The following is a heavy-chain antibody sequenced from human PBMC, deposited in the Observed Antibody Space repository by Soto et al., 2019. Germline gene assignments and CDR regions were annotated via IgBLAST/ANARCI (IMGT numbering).Heavy chain of an antibody. CDR2: IYYSGST. CDR1: GGSISSSSYY. V-gene: IGHV4-39*01. D-gene: IGHD6-13*01. J-gene: IGHJ4*02. CDR3: ARQAPIWQQLTNAGVDY. Sequence: PSETLSLTCTVSGGSISSSSYYWGWIRQPPGKGLEWIGSIYYSGSTYYNPSLKSRVTISVDTSKNQFSLKLSSVTAADTAVYYCARQAPIWQQLTNAGVDYWGQGNLVTVSS.